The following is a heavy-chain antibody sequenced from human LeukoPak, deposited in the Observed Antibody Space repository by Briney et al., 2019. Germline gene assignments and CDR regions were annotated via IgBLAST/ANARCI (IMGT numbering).Heavy chain of an antibody. Sequence: PGGSLRLSCAASGFTFSSYWMSWVRQAPGKGLEWVANIKQDGSAENYVDSVKGRFTISRDNAKNSLYLQMNSLRAEDTAVYYCARVGSAIAAAGTAIYYYMDVWGKGTTVTVSS. CDR3: ARVGSAIAAAGTAIYYYMDV. D-gene: IGHD6-13*01. J-gene: IGHJ6*03. CDR2: IKQDGSAE. CDR1: GFTFSSYW. V-gene: IGHV3-7*01.